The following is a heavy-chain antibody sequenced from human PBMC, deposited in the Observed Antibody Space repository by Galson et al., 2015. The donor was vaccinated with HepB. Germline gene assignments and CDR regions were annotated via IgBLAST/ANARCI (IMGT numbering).Heavy chain of an antibody. V-gene: IGHV6-1*01. CDR2: TYYRSKWYN. CDR3: ARDKNYYGSGSYPAFGLDV. Sequence: CAISGDSVSSNSAAWNWIRQSPSRGLEWLGRTYYRSKWYNDYAVSVKSRITINPDTSKNQFSLHLNSVTPEGTAVYYCARDKNYYGSGSYPAFGLDVWGQGTTVTVS. J-gene: IGHJ6*02. D-gene: IGHD3-10*01. CDR1: GDSVSSNSAA.